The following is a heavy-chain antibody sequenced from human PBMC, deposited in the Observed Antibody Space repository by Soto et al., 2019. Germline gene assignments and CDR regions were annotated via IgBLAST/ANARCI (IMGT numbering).Heavy chain of an antibody. Sequence: GGSLRLSCAASGFIFSDFYMSWIRQAPGKGLEWVSYISSSGTTIYYADSVKGRFTISRDNAKRSLYLQMNSLRAEDTATYYCAHNRVSGYCSSSSCPFDFWGQGTLVTVSS. D-gene: IGHD2-15*01. CDR2: ISSSGTTI. CDR3: AHNRVSGYCSSSSCPFDF. CDR1: GFIFSDFY. V-gene: IGHV3-11*01. J-gene: IGHJ4*02.